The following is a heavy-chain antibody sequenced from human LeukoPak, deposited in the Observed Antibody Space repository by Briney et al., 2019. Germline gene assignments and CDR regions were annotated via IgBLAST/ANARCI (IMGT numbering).Heavy chain of an antibody. CDR3: ARRVVDSRWYFDV. D-gene: IGHD2-2*01. J-gene: IGHJ2*01. CDR1: GXSISSYY. Sequence: SETLSLTWTVSGXSISSYYGSWIRQPPGKGLEWIGNIYYSGSTNYNPSLKSRVTISVDTSKNQFSLELRSVTAADTAVYYCARRVVDSRWYFDVWGRGTLITVSS. V-gene: IGHV4-59*01. CDR2: IYYSGST.